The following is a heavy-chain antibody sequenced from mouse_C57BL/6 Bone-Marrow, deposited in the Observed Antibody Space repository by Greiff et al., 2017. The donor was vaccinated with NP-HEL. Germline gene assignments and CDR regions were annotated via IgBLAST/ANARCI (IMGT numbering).Heavy chain of an antibody. CDR2: IWTGGGT. CDR1: GFSLTSYA. D-gene: IGHD1-1*01. Sequence: VHLVESGPGLVAPSQSLSITCTVSGFSLTSYAISWVRQPPGTGLEWLGVIWTGGGTNYNSALKSRLSMSKDNSKSQVFLKMNSLQTDDTARYYCARIITTVVATRYFDVWGTGTTVTVSS. V-gene: IGHV2-9-1*01. J-gene: IGHJ1*03. CDR3: ARIITTVVATRYFDV.